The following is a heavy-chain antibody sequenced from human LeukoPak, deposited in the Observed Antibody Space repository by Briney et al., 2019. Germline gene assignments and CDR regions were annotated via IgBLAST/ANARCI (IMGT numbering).Heavy chain of an antibody. CDR1: GFTVSSNY. CDR3: ARGDYDSSGYLDY. CDR2: IYSGGST. Sequence: PGGSLRLSCAASGFTVSSNYMSWVRQAPGKGLEWVSVIYSGGSTYYADSVKGRFTISRDKSKNTLYLQMKSLRAEDTAVYYCARGDYDSSGYLDYWGQGTLVTVSS. V-gene: IGHV3-66*01. J-gene: IGHJ4*02. D-gene: IGHD3-22*01.